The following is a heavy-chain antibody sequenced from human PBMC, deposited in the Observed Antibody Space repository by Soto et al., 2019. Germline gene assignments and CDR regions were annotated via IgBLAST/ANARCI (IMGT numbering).Heavy chain of an antibody. CDR2: VIPILGIA. Sequence: QVQLVQSGAEVKKPGSSVKVSCKASGATFSSYTISWGRQAPGQGLEWVGRVIPILGIANCAQKFRGRVTITADKSTSTSYMELSSLRSEDTAVYYCAREGTREAPVTTAGHAFDIWGQWTMVTVSS. V-gene: IGHV1-69*08. CDR3: AREGTREAPVTTAGHAFDI. J-gene: IGHJ3*02. D-gene: IGHD4-17*01. CDR1: GATFSSYT.